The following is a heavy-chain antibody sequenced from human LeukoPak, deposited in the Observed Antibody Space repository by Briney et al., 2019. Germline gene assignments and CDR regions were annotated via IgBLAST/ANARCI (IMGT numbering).Heavy chain of an antibody. CDR1: GYTFTSYD. Sequence: ASVKVSXKASGYTFTSYDINWVRQDTGQGLEWMGWMNPNSGNTGYAQKFQGRVTMTRNTSISTAYMELSSLRSEDTAVYYCARGPIVVDHFDYWGQGTLVTVSS. V-gene: IGHV1-8*01. CDR3: ARGPIVVDHFDY. J-gene: IGHJ4*02. CDR2: MNPNSGNT. D-gene: IGHD3-22*01.